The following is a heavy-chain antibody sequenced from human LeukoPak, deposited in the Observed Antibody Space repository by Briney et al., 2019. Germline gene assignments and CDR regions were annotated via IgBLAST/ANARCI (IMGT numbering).Heavy chain of an antibody. D-gene: IGHD2-2*01. Sequence: GGSLRLSCAASGFTFSSYSMNWVRQAPGKGLEWVSYISSSSSTIYYADSVKGRFTISRDNAKNSLYLQMNSPRAEDTAVYYCARAAALTLNAFDIWGQGTMVTVSS. CDR1: GFTFSSYS. CDR3: ARAAALTLNAFDI. J-gene: IGHJ3*02. CDR2: ISSSSSTI. V-gene: IGHV3-48*04.